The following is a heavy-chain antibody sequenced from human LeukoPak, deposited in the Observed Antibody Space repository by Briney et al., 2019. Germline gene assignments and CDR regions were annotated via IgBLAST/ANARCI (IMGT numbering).Heavy chain of an antibody. CDR3: ARDFVSYYYDSSGQINFDY. J-gene: IGHJ4*02. Sequence: GASVKVSCKASGYTFTSYGISWVRQAPGQGLEWMGWISAYNGNTNYAQKLQGRVTMTTDTSTSTAYMELRSLRSDDTAVYYCARDFVSYYYDSSGQINFDYWGPGTLVTVSS. CDR1: GYTFTSYG. CDR2: ISAYNGNT. D-gene: IGHD3-22*01. V-gene: IGHV1-18*01.